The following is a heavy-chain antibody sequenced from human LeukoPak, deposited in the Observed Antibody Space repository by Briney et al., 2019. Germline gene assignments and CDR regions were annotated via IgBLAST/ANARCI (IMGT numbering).Heavy chain of an antibody. J-gene: IGHJ4*02. Sequence: GGSLRLSCVASGFTFSSYSMNWVRQAPGKGLEYVSAISSNGGSTYYANSVKGRFTISRDNSKNTLYLQMGSLRAEDMAVYYCAREVDTALGPWGQGTLVTVSS. D-gene: IGHD5-18*01. CDR3: AREVDTALGP. CDR2: ISSNGGST. CDR1: GFTFSSYS. V-gene: IGHV3-64*01.